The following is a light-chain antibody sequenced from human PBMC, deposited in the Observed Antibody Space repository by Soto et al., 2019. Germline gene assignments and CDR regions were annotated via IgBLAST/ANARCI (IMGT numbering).Light chain of an antibody. CDR1: QSVSSNY. CDR2: GIS. CDR3: QKYATLPLT. J-gene: IGKJ1*01. Sequence: EIVLTQSPGTLSLSPGERATLSCRASQSVSSNYLARYQQKPGQAPRLLIYGISSRATGIPDRFSGSGSGTDFTLTIIRLEPEDFAVYYCQKYATLPLTFGQGTKVDIK. V-gene: IGKV3-20*01.